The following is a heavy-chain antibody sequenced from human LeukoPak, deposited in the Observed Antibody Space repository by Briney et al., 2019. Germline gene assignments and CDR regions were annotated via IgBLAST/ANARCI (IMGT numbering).Heavy chain of an antibody. CDR1: GGSFSNSV. J-gene: IGHJ6*03. D-gene: IGHD1-26*01. CDR2: IMPIFGSA. Sequence: SVKVSCKASGGSFSNSVINWVRQAPGQGLEWMGGIMPIFGSARYARKFQGRVTITAEESTNTAYMEMSSLRSEDTGVYYCARDRHSAGSDYMDVWGKGTTVTVSS. CDR3: ARDRHSAGSDYMDV. V-gene: IGHV1-69*13.